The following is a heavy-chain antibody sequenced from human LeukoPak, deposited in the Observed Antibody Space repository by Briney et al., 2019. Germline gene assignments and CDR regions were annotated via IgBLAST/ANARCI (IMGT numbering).Heavy chain of an antibody. V-gene: IGHV1-69*04. CDR1: GGTFSSYA. CDR2: IIPILGIA. Sequence: ASVKVSCKASGGTFSSYAISWVRQAPGQGLEWMGRIIPILGIANYAQKFQGRVTITADKSTSTAYMELSSLRSEDTAVYYCARDLPTYSSGREGYFDYWGQGTLVTVSS. D-gene: IGHD6-19*01. J-gene: IGHJ4*02. CDR3: ARDLPTYSSGREGYFDY.